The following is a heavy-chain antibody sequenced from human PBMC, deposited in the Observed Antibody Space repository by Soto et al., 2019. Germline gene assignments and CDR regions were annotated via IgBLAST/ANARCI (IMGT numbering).Heavy chain of an antibody. CDR2: IDNSGIT. D-gene: IGHD4-17*01. Sequence: SETLSLTCTVSGGSISSGGHYWGWIRQHPGRGLEWIGYIDNSGITYDNPSLKSRITMSVDTSQNQFSLKLSSVTAADTAVYYCARNYGDYGHYFDSWGQGTLVTVSS. CDR1: GGSISSGGHY. J-gene: IGHJ4*02. CDR3: ARNYGDYGHYFDS. V-gene: IGHV4-31*03.